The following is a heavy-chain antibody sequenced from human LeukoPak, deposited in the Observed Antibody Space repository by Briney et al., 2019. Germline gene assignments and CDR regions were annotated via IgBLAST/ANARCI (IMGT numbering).Heavy chain of an antibody. CDR3: ARGSFSTGSYWDYFDS. CDR2: IYTGGST. V-gene: IGHV3-53*04. Sequence: GESLRLSCAASGLTFSSNYMSWVRQAPGKGLEWVSVIYTGGSTNYADSVKGRFTISRHNFKNTLYLQMNSLRAEDTAVYYCARGSFSTGSYWDYFDSWGQGTLVTVSS. J-gene: IGHJ4*02. D-gene: IGHD3/OR15-3a*01. CDR1: GLTFSSNY.